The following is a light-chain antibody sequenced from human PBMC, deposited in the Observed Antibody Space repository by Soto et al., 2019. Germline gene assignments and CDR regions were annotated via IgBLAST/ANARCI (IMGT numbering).Light chain of an antibody. CDR1: QGVSSNS. V-gene: IGKV3-20*01. Sequence: ETVLTQSPGTLSLSPGEGATLSCRASQGVSSNSLAWYQQKPGQAPRLLIYGASSRDTGITDRFSGSGSGTDFTLTIRRLEPEDFAVYYCQQYGSSYPWTFGQGTKVDIK. CDR3: QQYGSSYPWT. CDR2: GAS. J-gene: IGKJ1*01.